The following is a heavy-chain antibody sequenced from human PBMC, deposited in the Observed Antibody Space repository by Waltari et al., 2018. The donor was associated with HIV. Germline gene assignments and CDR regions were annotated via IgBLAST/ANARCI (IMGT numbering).Heavy chain of an antibody. J-gene: IGHJ4*02. CDR3: ARGYTSSPGVWLLSY. D-gene: IGHD6-13*01. V-gene: IGHV3-53*01. Sequence: EVGGSLIQPGGSLRLSCFVSNFSVSSNYFTWVRQSPTRGLEWVATIYRDETTHYSSSVKGRFTISRDNSKNTLYLQMNSLRADDTAVYYCARGYTSSPGVWLLSYWGQGTLVTVSS. CDR2: IYRDETT. CDR1: NFSVSSNY.